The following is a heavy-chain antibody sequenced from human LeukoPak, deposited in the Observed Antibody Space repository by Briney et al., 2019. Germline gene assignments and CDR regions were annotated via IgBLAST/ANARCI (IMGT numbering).Heavy chain of an antibody. J-gene: IGHJ5*02. D-gene: IGHD6-19*01. CDR2: IIPIFGTA. CDR1: GGTFSSYA. Sequence: SVKVSCKASGGTFSSYAISWVRQAPGQGLEWMGRIIPIFGTANYAQKFQGRVTITTDESTSTAYMELSSLRSEDTAVYYCARHVVNLAVPGAPSWIDPWGQGTQVTVSS. V-gene: IGHV1-69*05. CDR3: ARHVVNLAVPGAPSWIDP.